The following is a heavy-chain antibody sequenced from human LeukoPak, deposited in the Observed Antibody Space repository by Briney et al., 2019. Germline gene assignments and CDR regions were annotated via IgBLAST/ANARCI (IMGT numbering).Heavy chain of an antibody. CDR1: GFTFGTYS. CDR2: ISTSISYI. D-gene: IGHD3-10*01. J-gene: IGHJ4*02. V-gene: IGHV3-21*01. CDR3: AKDPQRPWAMVRGVIIQGYFDY. Sequence: GGSLRLSCAASGFTFGTYSMNWVRQAPGKGLEWVSSISTSISYIYYADSVEGRFTISRDNSKNTLYLQMNSLRAEDTAVYYCAKDPQRPWAMVRGVIIQGYFDYWGQGTLVTVSS.